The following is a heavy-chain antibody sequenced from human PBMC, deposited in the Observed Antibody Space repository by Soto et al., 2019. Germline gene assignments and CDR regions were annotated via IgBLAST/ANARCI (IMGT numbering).Heavy chain of an antibody. V-gene: IGHV1-3*05. Sequence: QVQLVQAGADEKKPGASVKVSCKASGYTFTSYAMHWVRQAPGQSLEWMGWINAGNGNTKYLQKFPGRVTITRTTAASTAYMELSSLRSEDTAVYDCARGGEPMDYWGQGTLVTVSS. D-gene: IGHD2-21*01. CDR2: INAGNGNT. CDR3: ARGGEPMDY. CDR1: GYTFTSYA. J-gene: IGHJ4*02.